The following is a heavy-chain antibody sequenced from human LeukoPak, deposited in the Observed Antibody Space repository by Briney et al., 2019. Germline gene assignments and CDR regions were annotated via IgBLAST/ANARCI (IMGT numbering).Heavy chain of an antibody. CDR3: TRESEYSSSSAEYFQH. D-gene: IGHD6-6*01. CDR1: GGSISSCY. Sequence: KPSETLSLXCTVSGGSISSCYWSWIRQPPGKGLESIGYIYYSGSTNYNPSLKSRVTISVDTSKNQFSLKLSSVTAADTAVYYCTRESEYSSSSAEYFQHWGQGTLVTVSS. CDR2: IYYSGST. J-gene: IGHJ1*01. V-gene: IGHV4-59*01.